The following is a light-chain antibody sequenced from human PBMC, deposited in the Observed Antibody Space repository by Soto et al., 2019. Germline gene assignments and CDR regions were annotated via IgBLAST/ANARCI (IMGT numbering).Light chain of an antibody. CDR3: QQYKTYST. CDR1: QTISTS. V-gene: IGKV1-5*03. J-gene: IGKJ1*01. Sequence: DIQLTQSHSTLSASAGERVSLTCRATQTISTSLAWYQQIPGRAPKLLIYKASILDTGVPSRFSGSGSGTEFTLTISSLQPDDFATYYCQQYKTYSTFGQGTKVDIK. CDR2: KAS.